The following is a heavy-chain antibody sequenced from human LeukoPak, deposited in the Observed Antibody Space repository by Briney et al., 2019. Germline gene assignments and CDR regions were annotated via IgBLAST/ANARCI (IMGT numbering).Heavy chain of an antibody. Sequence: GGSLRLSFAAPGFTFSNYGMHSVRQAPAKGLEWVTFIRSDGTKPHYADSVKARVTISRDNSKKTLFLQIDNLRADDTAVYYCAKGRGKDGQNLFDYWGQGTLITVSS. V-gene: IGHV3-30*02. CDR1: GFTFSNYG. CDR2: IRSDGTKP. J-gene: IGHJ4*02. D-gene: IGHD5-24*01. CDR3: AKGRGKDGQNLFDY.